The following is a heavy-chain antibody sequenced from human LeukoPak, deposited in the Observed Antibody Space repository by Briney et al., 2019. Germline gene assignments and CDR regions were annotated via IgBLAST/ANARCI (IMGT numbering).Heavy chain of an antibody. CDR1: GFTFSNSA. CDR3: AKDRDDSSGFYHDY. Sequence: GGSLRLSCAASGFTFSNSAMSWVRQAPGKGLAWVSPISGSGGSIYYADSVKGRFTISRDNFKNILYLQMNSLRAEDTAVYYCAKDRDDSSGFYHDYWGQGTLLTVSS. CDR2: ISGSGGSI. J-gene: IGHJ4*02. D-gene: IGHD3-22*01. V-gene: IGHV3-23*01.